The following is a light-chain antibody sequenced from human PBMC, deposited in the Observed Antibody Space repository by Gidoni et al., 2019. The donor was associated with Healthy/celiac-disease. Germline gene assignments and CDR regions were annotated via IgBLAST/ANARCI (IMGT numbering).Light chain of an antibody. Sequence: DIQMTQSPSSLSASVGDRVTITCRASQSISSYLNWYQQKPGKAPKLLIYAASSLQSGVPSRFGGSGSGTDFTLTISSLQPEDFATYYCQQSYSTPRTFGQXTKVEIK. V-gene: IGKV1-39*01. J-gene: IGKJ1*01. CDR2: AAS. CDR3: QQSYSTPRT. CDR1: QSISSY.